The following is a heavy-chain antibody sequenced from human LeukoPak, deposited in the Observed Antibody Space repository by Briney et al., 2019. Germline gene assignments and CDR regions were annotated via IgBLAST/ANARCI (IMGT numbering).Heavy chain of an antibody. V-gene: IGHV4-38-2*01. D-gene: IGHD3-10*01. Sequence: SETLSLTCAVSGYSVSSGYYWGWIRQPPGKGLEWIGSAYHSGSTYYNPSLKSRVTISIHTPKNQFSLKLTSVTAADTAVYYCARGERVPDFWGQGTLVTVSS. J-gene: IGHJ4*01. CDR1: GYSVSSGYY. CDR2: AYHSGST. CDR3: ARGERVPDF.